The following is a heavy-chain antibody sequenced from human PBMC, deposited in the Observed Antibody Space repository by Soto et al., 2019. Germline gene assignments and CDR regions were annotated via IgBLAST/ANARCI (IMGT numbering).Heavy chain of an antibody. CDR2: ISGGGDAT. CDR1: GFTFINYA. J-gene: IGHJ2*01. CDR3: PRKVVVSTSRPDYSYFDL. V-gene: IGHV3-23*01. D-gene: IGHD2-21*01. Sequence: EVQLLESGGDSVQPGGTVRLSCAGSGFTFINYAMNWVRQAPGKGLEWVSTISGGGDATLFADSVMGRFTFTRDKYKNTGTMQMKSLGVDDTAVYYCPRKVVVSTSRPDYSYFDLGGRGALGTVS.